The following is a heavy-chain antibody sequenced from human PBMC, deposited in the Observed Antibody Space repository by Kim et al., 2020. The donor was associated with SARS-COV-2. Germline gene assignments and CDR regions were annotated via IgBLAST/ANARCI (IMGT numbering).Heavy chain of an antibody. CDR3: ARHLISMIVVVITPPTYMDV. D-gene: IGHD3-22*01. CDR1: GGSISSSSYY. Sequence: SETLSLTCTVSGGSISSSSYYWGWIRQPPGKGLEWIGSIYYSGSTYYNPSLKSRVTISVDTSKNQFSLKLSSVTAADTAVYYCARHLISMIVVVITPPTYMDVWGKGTTVTVSS. V-gene: IGHV4-39*01. J-gene: IGHJ6*03. CDR2: IYYSGST.